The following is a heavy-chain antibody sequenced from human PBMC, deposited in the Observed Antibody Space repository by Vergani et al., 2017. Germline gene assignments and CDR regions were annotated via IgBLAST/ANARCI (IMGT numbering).Heavy chain of an antibody. J-gene: IGHJ4*02. CDR1: GDSISSYY. Sequence: VQLVESGGGLVQPGGSLSLTCTVSGDSISSYYWSWIRQPPGKGLEWIGYIYYSGNTNYNPSLKSRVTISVDTSKNQFSLKLSSMTAADTAVYYCARGGYYYGSGSYVDYWGQGTLVTVSS. CDR2: IYYSGNT. D-gene: IGHD3-10*01. CDR3: ARGGYYYGSGSYVDY. V-gene: IGHV4-59*01.